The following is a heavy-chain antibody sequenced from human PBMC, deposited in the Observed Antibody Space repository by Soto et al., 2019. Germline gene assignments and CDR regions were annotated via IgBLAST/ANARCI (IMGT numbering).Heavy chain of an antibody. CDR1: GFTFSNAW. D-gene: IGHD1-26*01. V-gene: IGHV3-15*01. Sequence: EVQLVESGGGLVKPGGSLRLSCVASGFTFSNAWMSWVRQAPGKGLEWVGRIKSKTDGGTIDYAAPVKGRFTISTDDSKNTLFLQMNSLKTEDTAVYYCTTGPGKSDNDYWGQGTLVTVSS. CDR2: IKSKTDGGTI. J-gene: IGHJ4*02. CDR3: TTGPGKSDNDY.